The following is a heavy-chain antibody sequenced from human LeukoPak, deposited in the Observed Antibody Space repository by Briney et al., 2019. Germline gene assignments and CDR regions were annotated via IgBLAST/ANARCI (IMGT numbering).Heavy chain of an antibody. CDR3: ARGGGAA. J-gene: IGHJ5*02. CDR2: INHSGST. CDR1: GDSINSYY. V-gene: IGHV4-34*01. D-gene: IGHD3-10*01. Sequence: SENLSLTCTVSGDSINSYYWSWIRQPPGKGLEWVGEINHSGSTNYNPSLKSRVTISVDTSKNQFSLKLSSVTAADTAVYYCARGGGAAWGQGTLVTVSS.